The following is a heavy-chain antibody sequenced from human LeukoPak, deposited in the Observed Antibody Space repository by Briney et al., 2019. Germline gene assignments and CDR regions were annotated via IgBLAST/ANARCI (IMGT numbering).Heavy chain of an antibody. V-gene: IGHV4-34*01. CDR3: ARGPTIAAAGRDYYYYGLDV. Sequence: PSETLSLTCAVYGGSFSGYYWSWIRQPPGKGLEWIGEINHSRSTNYNPSLKIRVTISVDTSKNQFSLKLSSVTAADTAVYYCARGPTIAAAGRDYYYYGLDVWGQGTTVTVSS. J-gene: IGHJ6*02. CDR1: GGSFSGYY. CDR2: INHSRST. D-gene: IGHD6-13*01.